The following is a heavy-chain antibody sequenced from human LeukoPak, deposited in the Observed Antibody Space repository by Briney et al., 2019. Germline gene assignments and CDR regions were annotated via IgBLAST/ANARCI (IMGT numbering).Heavy chain of an antibody. D-gene: IGHD3-9*01. Sequence: GGSLRLSCAASGFTFDGYCMYWVRQAPGKGLEWVSGITWNSDDMAYADSVKGRFTISGDNANNCLYLQMNSLRVEDTALYYCTKVTDWRTGFDYWGQGTLVTVSS. CDR3: TKVTDWRTGFDY. CDR1: GFTFDGYC. CDR2: ITWNSDDM. V-gene: IGHV3-9*01. J-gene: IGHJ4*02.